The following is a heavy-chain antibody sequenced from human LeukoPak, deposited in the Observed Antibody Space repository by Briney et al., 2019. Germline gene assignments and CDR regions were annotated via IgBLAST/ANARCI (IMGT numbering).Heavy chain of an antibody. CDR3: ARITIAARSNPFGY. V-gene: IGHV2-70*11. Sequence: ESGPTLVNPTQTLTLTCTFSGFSLSTSGMCVSWIRQPPGKALEWLARIDWDDDKYYSTSLKTRLTISKDTSKNQVVLTMTNMDPVDTATYYCARITIAARSNPFGYWGQGTLVTVSS. D-gene: IGHD6-6*01. CDR2: IDWDDDK. J-gene: IGHJ4*02. CDR1: GFSLSTSGMC.